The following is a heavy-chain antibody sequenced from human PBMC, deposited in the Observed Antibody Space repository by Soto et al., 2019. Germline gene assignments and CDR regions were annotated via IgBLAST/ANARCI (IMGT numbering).Heavy chain of an antibody. D-gene: IGHD1-20*01. CDR3: ARGRAVFDYYYGMDV. Sequence: PSETLSLTCAVSGGSISSSNWWSWVRQPPGKGLEWIGEIYHSGSTNYNPSLKSRVTISVDKSKNQFSLKLSPVTAADTAVYYCARGRAVFDYYYGMDVWGQGTTVTVSS. CDR1: GGSISSSNW. CDR2: IYHSGST. J-gene: IGHJ6*02. V-gene: IGHV4-4*02.